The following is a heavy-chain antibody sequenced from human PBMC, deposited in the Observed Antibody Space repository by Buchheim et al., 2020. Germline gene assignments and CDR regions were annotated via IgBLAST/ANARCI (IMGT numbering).Heavy chain of an antibody. CDR3: VRDMYGSRDY. V-gene: IGHV3-74*01. Sequence: EVQLVESGGGLVQPGGSLRLSCSAPGFPFSIYWLHWVRQAPGKGLAWVSHINREGTTTNYADSVRGRFTLSRDNGKNTLYLQMNNLRAEDTAVYYCVRDMYGSRDYWGQGTL. J-gene: IGHJ4*02. D-gene: IGHD3-10*01. CDR1: GFPFSIYW. CDR2: INREGTTT.